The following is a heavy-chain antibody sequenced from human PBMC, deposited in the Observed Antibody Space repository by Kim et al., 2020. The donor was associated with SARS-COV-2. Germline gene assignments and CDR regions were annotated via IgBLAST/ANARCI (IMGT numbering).Heavy chain of an antibody. D-gene: IGHD3-16*01. V-gene: IGHV3-30*18. Sequence: GGSLRLSCAASGFTFNNFGMHWVRQAPGKGLEWVALISYDGSKKYYADSLKGRFTISRDSSKNTLYLQMDSLRPEDTAVYFCANDKWFFMITFGDESGDMDVWGQGTTVTVSS. CDR1: GFTFNNFG. J-gene: IGHJ6*02. CDR3: ANDKWFFMITFGDESGDMDV. CDR2: ISYDGSKK.